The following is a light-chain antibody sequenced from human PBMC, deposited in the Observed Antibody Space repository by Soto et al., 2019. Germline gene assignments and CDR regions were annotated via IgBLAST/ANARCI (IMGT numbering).Light chain of an antibody. V-gene: IGLV1-47*01. CDR2: RNN. J-gene: IGLJ2*01. Sequence: QSVLTQPPSASGTPGQRVTISCSGSSSNIGSNYVYWYQQLPGTAPNILIYRNNQRPSGVPDRFSGSKSSSSTSASLSGPRPEDEDEYYYACQYYGSSGRVVFGGGTKVTVL. CDR1: SSNIGSNY. CDR3: ACQYYGSSGRVV.